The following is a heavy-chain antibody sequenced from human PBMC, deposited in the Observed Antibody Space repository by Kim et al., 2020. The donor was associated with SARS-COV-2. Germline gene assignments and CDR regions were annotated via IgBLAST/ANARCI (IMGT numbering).Heavy chain of an antibody. Sequence: ASVKVSCKASGYTFTSYAMNWVRQAPGQGLEWMGWINTNTGNPTYAQGFTGRFVFSLDTSVSTAYLQISSLKAEGTAVYYCARDGTYYDFWSGYYLQGDYYYYYYMDVWGKGTTVTVSS. D-gene: IGHD3-3*01. CDR3: ARDGTYYDFWSGYYLQGDYYYYYYMDV. J-gene: IGHJ6*03. CDR2: INTNTGNP. V-gene: IGHV7-4-1*02. CDR1: GYTFTSYA.